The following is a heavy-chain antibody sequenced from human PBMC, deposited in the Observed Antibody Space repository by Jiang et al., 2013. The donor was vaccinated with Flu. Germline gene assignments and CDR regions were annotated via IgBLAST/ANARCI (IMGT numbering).Heavy chain of an antibody. CDR3: TRAGSEGTDY. CDR2: INAGIGNT. J-gene: IGHJ4*02. CDR1: GYTFTNYV. D-gene: IGHD6-25*01. V-gene: IGHV1-3*01. Sequence: SGAEVKKPGASVKVSCKASGYTFTNYVMHWVRQAPGQRLEWMGWINAGIGNTKYSQKFQGRVTITRDTSASTAYMELSSLRSEDTAVYYCTRAGSEGTDYWGQGTLVSVSS.